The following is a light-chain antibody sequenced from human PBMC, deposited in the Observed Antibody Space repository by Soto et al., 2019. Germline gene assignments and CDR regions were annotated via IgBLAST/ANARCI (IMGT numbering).Light chain of an antibody. Sequence: QSALTQPASVSGSPGQSITISCTGSSNDIGTYEYVSWHQHHPGRAPKLIIFGVNDRPSGISDRFSGSKSGNTASLTIFGLQAEYEAHYYCSAYTTTSALIFGTGTKVTVL. CDR3: SAYTTTSALI. CDR1: SNDIGTYEY. CDR2: GVN. V-gene: IGLV2-14*01. J-gene: IGLJ1*01.